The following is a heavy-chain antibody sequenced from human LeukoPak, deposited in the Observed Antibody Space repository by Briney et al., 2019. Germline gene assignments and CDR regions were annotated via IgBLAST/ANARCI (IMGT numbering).Heavy chain of an antibody. CDR1: GFTFSRYW. CDR3: ARDSPGYGGYSY. V-gene: IGHV3-7*04. Sequence: GGSLRLSCTASGFTFSRYWMTWVRQAPGKGLEWGANIKEDGSAKYYVDSMKGRFTISRDNAKNSLYLQINSLRAEDTAVYYCARDSPGYGGYSYWGQGTLVTVSS. J-gene: IGHJ4*02. D-gene: IGHD5-12*01. CDR2: IKEDGSAK.